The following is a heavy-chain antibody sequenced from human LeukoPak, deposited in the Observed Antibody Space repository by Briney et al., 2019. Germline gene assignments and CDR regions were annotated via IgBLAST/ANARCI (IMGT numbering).Heavy chain of an antibody. CDR2: LSGSGGST. V-gene: IGHV3-23*01. D-gene: IGHD2-2*03. J-gene: IGHJ4*02. CDR1: GFTFSSYA. CDR3: AKDGYCSSTSCYYNYFDY. Sequence: GGSLRLSCAASGFTFSSYAMSWVRQAPGKGLEWVSTLSGSGGSTYYADSVKGRFTISRDNSKNTLYLQMNSLRAEDTAVYFCAKDGYCSSTSCYYNYFDYWGQGTLVTVSS.